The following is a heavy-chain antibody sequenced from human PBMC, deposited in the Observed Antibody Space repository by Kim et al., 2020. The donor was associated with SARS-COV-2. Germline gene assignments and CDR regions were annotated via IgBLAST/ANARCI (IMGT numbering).Heavy chain of an antibody. Sequence: ASVKVSCKTSGYTFTKYTMQWVRQAPGQRLEWMGWINAGNGNTKYSQKFQDRVTISRDTSASTAYMYLSSLRSEDTAVYYCARDLGSSWTDYWGQGTLVTVSS. CDR2: INAGNGNT. CDR1: GYTFTKYT. V-gene: IGHV1-3*01. CDR3: ARDLGSSWTDY. D-gene: IGHD6-13*01. J-gene: IGHJ4*02.